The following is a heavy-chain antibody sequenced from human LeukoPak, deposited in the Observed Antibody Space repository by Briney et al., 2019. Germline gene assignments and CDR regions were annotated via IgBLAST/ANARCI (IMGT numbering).Heavy chain of an antibody. CDR3: ARENGDYDY. D-gene: IGHD4-17*01. V-gene: IGHV4-39*07. J-gene: IGHJ4*02. CDR1: GVSISSSNSY. Sequence: SETLSLTCTVSGVSISSSNSYWGWIRQPPGKGLEWIGSIYYSGSTYYNPSLKSRVTISVDTSKNQFSLKLSSVTAADTAVYYCARENGDYDYWGQGTLVTVSS. CDR2: IYYSGST.